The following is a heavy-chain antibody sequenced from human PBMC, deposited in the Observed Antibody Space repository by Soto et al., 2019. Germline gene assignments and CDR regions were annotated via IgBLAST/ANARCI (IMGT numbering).Heavy chain of an antibody. Sequence: VQLVESGGGVVQPGRSLRLSCAASGFTFSDYAMHWVRQAPGKGLEWVAVVSHDGRNTHYADSVKGRFTISRDSAKNTFSLEMTSLRAEDTNIYYCSKGGRQWLFPSDFNYWGQGALVTVSS. V-gene: IGHV3-30*18. J-gene: IGHJ4*02. CDR1: GFTFSDYA. D-gene: IGHD6-19*01. CDR3: SKGGRQWLFPSDFNY. CDR2: VSHDGRNT.